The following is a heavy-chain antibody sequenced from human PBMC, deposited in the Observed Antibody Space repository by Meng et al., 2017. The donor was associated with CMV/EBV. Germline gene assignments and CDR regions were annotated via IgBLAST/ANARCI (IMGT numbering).Heavy chain of an antibody. CDR1: SFRGYY. CDR3: ARGGHYCSSTSCSPLYYFDY. J-gene: IGHJ4*02. D-gene: IGHD2-2*01. CDR2: INHSGST. V-gene: IGHV4-34*01. Sequence: SFRGYYWSWIRQPTGEGLEWIGEINHSGSTNYNPSVKSRVTISVDTSKNQFSLKLSSVTAADTAVYYCARGGHYCSSTSCSPLYYFDYWGQGTLVTVSS.